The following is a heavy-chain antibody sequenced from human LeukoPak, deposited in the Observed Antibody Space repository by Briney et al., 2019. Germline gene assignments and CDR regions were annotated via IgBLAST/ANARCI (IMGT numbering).Heavy chain of an antibody. CDR3: AKDWDRYCSGGSCYSSSYFDY. D-gene: IGHD2-15*01. J-gene: IGHJ4*02. Sequence: GGSLRLFCAASGFTFSSYGMHWVRQAPGKGLEWVAVISYDGSNKYYADSVKGRFTISRDNSKNTLYLQMNSLRAEDTAVYYCAKDWDRYCSGGSCYSSSYFDYWGQGTLVTVSS. CDR1: GFTFSSYG. V-gene: IGHV3-30*18. CDR2: ISYDGSNK.